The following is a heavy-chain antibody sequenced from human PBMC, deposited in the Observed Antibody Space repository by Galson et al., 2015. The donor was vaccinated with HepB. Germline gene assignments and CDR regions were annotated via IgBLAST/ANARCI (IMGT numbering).Heavy chain of an antibody. D-gene: IGHD2-21*02. CDR2: ISAYNGNT. J-gene: IGHJ4*02. V-gene: IGHV1-18*01. CDR1: GYTFTSYG. Sequence: SVKVSCKASGYTFTSYGISWVRQAPGQGLEWMGWISAYNGNTNYAQKLQGRVTMTTDTSTSTAYMELRSLRSDDTAVYYCARVHPCGGDCYTPDGYWGQGTLVTVSS. CDR3: ARVHPCGGDCYTPDGY.